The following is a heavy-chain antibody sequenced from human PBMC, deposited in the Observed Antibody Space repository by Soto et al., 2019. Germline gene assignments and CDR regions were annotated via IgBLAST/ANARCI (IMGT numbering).Heavy chain of an antibody. CDR3: AKYRRTETEGFTLAY. CDR2: IYYTGST. V-gene: IGHV4-59*01. D-gene: IGHD4-4*01. CDR1: GDSINNYY. J-gene: IGHJ4*02. Sequence: SETLALTCTVSGDSINNYYWSWIRQPPGKRLEWIGYIYYTGSTTYNPSLESRVTMSVDTSKNQFSLKLSSVNAADTAVYYCAKYRRTETEGFTLAYWGRGTLVTV.